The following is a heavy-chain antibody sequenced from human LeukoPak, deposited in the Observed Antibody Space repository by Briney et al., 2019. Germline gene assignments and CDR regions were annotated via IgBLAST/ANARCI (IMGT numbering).Heavy chain of an antibody. Sequence: GGSLRLSCAASGFTFSSYWMSWVRQAPGKGLEWVANIKQDGSEKNFVDSVKGRFTISRDNAENSLFLQMYSLRADDTAVYFCARQPIYEAYFDFWGQGTLVTVSS. V-gene: IGHV3-7*01. CDR3: ARQPIYEAYFDF. D-gene: IGHD3-16*01. CDR2: IKQDGSEK. CDR1: GFTFSSYW. J-gene: IGHJ4*02.